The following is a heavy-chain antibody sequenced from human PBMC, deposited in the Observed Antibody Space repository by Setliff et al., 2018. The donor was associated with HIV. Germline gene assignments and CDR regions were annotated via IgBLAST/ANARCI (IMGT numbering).Heavy chain of an antibody. J-gene: IGHJ6*03. CDR1: GYIFTGYY. V-gene: IGHV1-2*06. D-gene: IGHD6-19*01. CDR3: ARDRWVWGGSDSGYYYYFMDV. CDR2: INPNNGDT. Sequence: ASVKVSRKASGYIFTGYYIHWVRQAPGQGLEWMGRINPNNGDTNSAQKFQGRVTMTRDTSISTAYMELSRLRSDDTAVYYCARDRWVWGGSDSGYYYYFMDVWGKGTTVTVS.